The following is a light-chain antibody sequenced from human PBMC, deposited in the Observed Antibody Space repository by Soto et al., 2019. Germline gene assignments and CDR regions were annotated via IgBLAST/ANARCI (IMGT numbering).Light chain of an antibody. Sequence: QSALTQPPSVSGSPGQSVAISCTGTSSDVGSYNRVSWYQQPPGTAPKLMIYDVSNRPSGVPDRFSGSKSGNTASLTISGLQAEDEADYYCGSYTTSSTYVFGTGTKVTVL. CDR2: DVS. J-gene: IGLJ1*01. CDR1: SSDVGSYNR. V-gene: IGLV2-18*02. CDR3: GSYTTSSTYV.